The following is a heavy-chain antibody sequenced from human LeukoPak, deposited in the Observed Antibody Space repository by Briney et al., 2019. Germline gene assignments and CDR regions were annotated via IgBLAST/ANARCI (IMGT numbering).Heavy chain of an antibody. CDR1: GYTFTGYY. Sequence: APVKVSCKASGYTFTGYYMHWVRQAPGQGLEWMGWINPNSGGTNYAQKFQGWVTMTRDTSISTAYMELSRLRSDDTAVYYCARGLSGSYVHFDYWGQGTLVTVSS. J-gene: IGHJ4*02. D-gene: IGHD1-26*01. CDR3: ARGLSGSYVHFDY. CDR2: INPNSGGT. V-gene: IGHV1-2*04.